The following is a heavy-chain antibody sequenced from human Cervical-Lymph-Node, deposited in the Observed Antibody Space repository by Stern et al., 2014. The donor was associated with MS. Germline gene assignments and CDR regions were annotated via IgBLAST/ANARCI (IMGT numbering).Heavy chain of an antibody. V-gene: IGHV5-51*01. Sequence: VQLVQSGAGVQKPGESLKVSCTLSGYSFTIYYIAWVRQMPGKGLEWMGVIYPYDSDTTYSTSFQGQVTNSADKSITTAYLQWSSLRTADTDMYYCARHVQGFDYWGQGTLVTVSS. CDR1: GYSFTIYY. J-gene: IGHJ4*02. CDR3: ARHVQGFDY. CDR2: IYPYDSDT.